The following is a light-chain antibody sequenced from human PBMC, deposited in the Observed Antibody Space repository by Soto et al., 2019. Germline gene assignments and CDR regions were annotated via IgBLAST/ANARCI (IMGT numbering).Light chain of an antibody. CDR2: ATS. CDR3: QEANSFPPA. J-gene: IGKJ4*01. Sequence: DIQMTQSPSSVSASLGDRVTITCRASQRIGSSVAWYQQKPGKAPNLLIYATSNLHSGVPSRFSGSGSGTDFTLTITGLQAEDFATYYCQEANSFPPAFGGGTKVEIK. V-gene: IGKV1D-12*01. CDR1: QRIGSS.